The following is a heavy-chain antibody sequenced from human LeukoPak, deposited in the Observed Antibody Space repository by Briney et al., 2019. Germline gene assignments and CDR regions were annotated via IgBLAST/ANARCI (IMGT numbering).Heavy chain of an antibody. CDR2: FYYSGST. D-gene: IGHD5-24*01. Sequence: PSETLSLTCTVSGGSISSSSYYWGWIRQPPGKGMEWIGSFYYSGSTYYNPSLKSRVTISVDTSKNQCALKLSAVTAADTAVYYCARHVRRDGYNFAYWGQGTLVTVSS. V-gene: IGHV4-39*01. J-gene: IGHJ4*02. CDR3: ARHVRRDGYNFAY. CDR1: GGSISSSSYY.